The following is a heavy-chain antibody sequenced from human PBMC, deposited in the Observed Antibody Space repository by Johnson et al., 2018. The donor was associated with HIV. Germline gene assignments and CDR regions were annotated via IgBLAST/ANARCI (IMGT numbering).Heavy chain of an antibody. Sequence: VQLVESGGGLVQPGGSLILSCAASGFTFNLYWMTWVRQAPGKGLEWVANIKQDGSEKYYVDSVKGRFTIFRDNAKNSLYLQMNSLRAEDTALYYCAKDISAESGIADDAFDIWGQGTMVTVSS. J-gene: IGHJ3*02. CDR2: IKQDGSEK. CDR3: AKDISAESGIADDAFDI. D-gene: IGHD6-13*01. CDR1: GFTFNLYW. V-gene: IGHV3-7*05.